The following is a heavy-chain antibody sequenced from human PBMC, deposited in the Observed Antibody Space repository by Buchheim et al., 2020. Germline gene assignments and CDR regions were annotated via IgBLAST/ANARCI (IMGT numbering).Heavy chain of an antibody. J-gene: IGHJ4*02. Sequence: QVQLQESGPGLMKPSQTLSLTCAVSGGSISSGAYYWSWIRQHPGKGLEWIGYISHSGNTYYHPSLRIRVTISIDTSKSQFSLELNSVTAADTAVYYCARGRRNYFDYWGQGTL. CDR3: ARGRRNYFDY. CDR1: GGSISSGAYY. V-gene: IGHV4-31*11. CDR2: ISHSGNT.